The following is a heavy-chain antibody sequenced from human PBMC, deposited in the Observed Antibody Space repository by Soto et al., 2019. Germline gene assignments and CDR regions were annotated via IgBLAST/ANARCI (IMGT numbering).Heavy chain of an antibody. D-gene: IGHD4-17*01. CDR1: GFTFSNFG. CDR3: ARKLNTVTTRDAFDI. V-gene: IGHV3-33*01. Sequence: QVQLVESGGGMVQPGRSLRLSCTASGFTFSNFGMHWVRQAPGKGLEWVAVIWYDGSNKYYADSVKGRFTISRDNSKNTLYLEMNSLRAEYTAVYYCARKLNTVTTRDAFDIWGQGTMVTISS. J-gene: IGHJ3*02. CDR2: IWYDGSNK.